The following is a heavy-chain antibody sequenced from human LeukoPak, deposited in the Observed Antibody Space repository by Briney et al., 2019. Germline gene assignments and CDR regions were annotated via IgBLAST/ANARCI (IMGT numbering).Heavy chain of an antibody. CDR3: ASTTADDILTGYGYYGMDV. D-gene: IGHD3-9*01. CDR2: IYPGDSDT. J-gene: IGHJ6*02. V-gene: IGHV5-51*01. Sequence: GESLKISCKGSGYSFTSYWIGWVRQMPGKGLEWMGIIYPGDSDTRYSPSFQGQVTISADKSISTAYLQWSSLKASDTAMYYCASTTADDILTGYGYYGMDVWGQGTTVTVSS. CDR1: GYSFTSYW.